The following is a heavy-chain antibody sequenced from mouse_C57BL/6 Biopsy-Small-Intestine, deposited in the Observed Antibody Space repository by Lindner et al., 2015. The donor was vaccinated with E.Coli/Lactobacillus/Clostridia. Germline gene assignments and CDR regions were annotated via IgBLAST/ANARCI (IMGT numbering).Heavy chain of an antibody. Sequence: VQLQESGPELVKPGASVKMSCKASGYTFTDYNMHWVKQSHGKSLEWIGYINPNNGGTSYNQKFKGKATLTVNKSSSTAYMELRSLTSEDSAVYYCYLGSSYNDYWGQGTTLTVSS. V-gene: IGHV1-22*01. CDR1: GYTFTDYN. CDR2: INPNNGGT. J-gene: IGHJ2*01. D-gene: IGHD1-1*01. CDR3: YLGSSYNDY.